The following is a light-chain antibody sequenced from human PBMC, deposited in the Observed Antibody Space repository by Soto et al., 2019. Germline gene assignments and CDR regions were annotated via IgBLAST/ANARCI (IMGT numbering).Light chain of an antibody. CDR2: GAS. CDR3: QQYDASPWT. Sequence: EIVMTQSPATLSVSPGERATLSCRASQSVSSSYLAWYQHKPGQAPRLLIHGASSRVTGIPDRFSGSGSGTDFTLTISRLEPEDFTVYYCQQYDASPWTFGQGTKVDIK. J-gene: IGKJ1*01. V-gene: IGKV3-20*01. CDR1: QSVSSSY.